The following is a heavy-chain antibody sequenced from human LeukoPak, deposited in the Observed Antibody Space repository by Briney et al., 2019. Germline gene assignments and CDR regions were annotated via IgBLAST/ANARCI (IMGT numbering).Heavy chain of an antibody. Sequence: GGSLRLSCAASGFTFSSYSMNWVRQAPEKGLEWVSSISSSSSYIYYADSVKGRFTISRDNAKNSLYLQMNSLRAEDTAVYYCARDRTTVTTRGYWFDPWGQGTLVTISS. CDR2: ISSSSSYI. D-gene: IGHD4-17*01. CDR3: ARDRTTVTTRGYWFDP. J-gene: IGHJ5*02. CDR1: GFTFSSYS. V-gene: IGHV3-21*01.